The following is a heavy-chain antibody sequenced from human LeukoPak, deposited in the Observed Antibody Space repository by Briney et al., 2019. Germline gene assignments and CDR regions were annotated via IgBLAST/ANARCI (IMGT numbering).Heavy chain of an antibody. CDR1: GYTFTSYY. CDR3: ARGGIAAAGITLNWFDP. V-gene: IGHV1-46*01. Sequence: ASVKVSCKASGYTFTSYYMHWVRQAPGQGLEWMGIINPSGGSTSYAQKFQGRVTMTRDTSTSTVYMELSSLRSEDTAVYYCARGGIAAAGITLNWFDPWGQGTLVTVSS. J-gene: IGHJ5*02. D-gene: IGHD6-13*01. CDR2: INPSGGST.